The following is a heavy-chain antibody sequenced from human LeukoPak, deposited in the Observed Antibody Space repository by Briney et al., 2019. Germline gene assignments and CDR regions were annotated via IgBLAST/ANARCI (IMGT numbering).Heavy chain of an antibody. D-gene: IGHD6-13*01. Sequence: SETLSLTCAVSGGSISSSNWWSWVRQPPGKGLEWIGEIYHSGSTNYNPSLKRRVTISVDKSKNQFSLKLSSVTAADTAVYYCASSQQLVRFYYYYGMDVWGQGTTVTVSS. CDR2: IYHSGST. CDR3: ASSQQLVRFYYYYGMDV. CDR1: GGSISSSNW. J-gene: IGHJ6*02. V-gene: IGHV4-4*02.